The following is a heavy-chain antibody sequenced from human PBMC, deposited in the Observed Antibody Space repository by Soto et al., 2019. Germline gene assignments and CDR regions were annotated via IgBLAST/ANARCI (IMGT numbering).Heavy chain of an antibody. CDR3: AKVRANTVTTSWGRYFDY. Sequence: GGSLRLSCVASGFTFSSYAMHWVRQAPGKGLEWVAVISYDGSNNYYADSVKGRFTISRDNSRNTLYLQMNSLRAEDTAVYYCAKVRANTVTTSWGRYFDYWGQGTLVTVSS. J-gene: IGHJ4*02. CDR2: ISYDGSNN. V-gene: IGHV3-30*04. CDR1: GFTFSSYA. D-gene: IGHD4-4*01.